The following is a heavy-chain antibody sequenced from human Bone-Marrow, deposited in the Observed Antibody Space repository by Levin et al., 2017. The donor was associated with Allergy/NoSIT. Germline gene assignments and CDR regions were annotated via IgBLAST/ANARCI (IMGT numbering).Heavy chain of an antibody. Sequence: GGSLRLSCTTSGFTFGDYTLSWFRQAPGKRLEWVGFIKSKAFGGTTDYAASVKGRFIISRDDAKRIAYLQMNSLKTEDTALYYCAREKGTLWFGELLNDYWGQGTLVTVSA. J-gene: IGHJ4*02. CDR1: GFTFGDYT. V-gene: IGHV3-49*03. CDR2: IKSKAFGGTT. D-gene: IGHD3-10*01. CDR3: AREKGTLWFGELLNDY.